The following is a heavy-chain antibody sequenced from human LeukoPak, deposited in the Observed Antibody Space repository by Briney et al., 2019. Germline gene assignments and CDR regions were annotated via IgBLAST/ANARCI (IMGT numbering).Heavy chain of an antibody. D-gene: IGHD2/OR15-2a*01. J-gene: IGHJ4*02. CDR2: ISGSGGST. V-gene: IGHV3-23*01. Sequence: GGSLRLSCAASGFTFSSYNMNWVRQAPGKGLEWVSAISGSGGSTYYADSVKGRFTISRDNSKNTLYLQMNSLRAEDTAVYYCANSLWLFDYWGQGTLVTVSS. CDR1: GFTFSSYN. CDR3: ANSLWLFDY.